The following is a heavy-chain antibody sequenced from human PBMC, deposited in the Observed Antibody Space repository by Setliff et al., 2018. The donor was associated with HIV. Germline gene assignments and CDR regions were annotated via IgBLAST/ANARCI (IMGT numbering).Heavy chain of an antibody. CDR1: GFIFANYE. CDR2: VSGGGSSI. D-gene: IGHD6-13*01. CDR3: ARGSSSWRHDVFDI. V-gene: IGHV3-48*03. Sequence: PGGSLRLSCAGSGFIFANYEINWVRQAPGKGLEWVSYVSGGGSSIYYADSVRGRFTISRDNAKNSLYLQMDSLRADDTALYYCARGSSSWRHDVFDIWGQGTMVTVSS. J-gene: IGHJ3*02.